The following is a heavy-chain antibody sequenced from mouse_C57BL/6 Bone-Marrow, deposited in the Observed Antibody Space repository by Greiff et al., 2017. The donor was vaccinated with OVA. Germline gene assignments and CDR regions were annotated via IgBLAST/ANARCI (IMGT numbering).Heavy chain of an antibody. Sequence: VQLQQSGAELVRPGASVKLSCTASGFNIKDDYMHWVKQRPEQGLEWIGWIDPENGDTEYASKFQGKATITADTSSNTAYLQLSSLTSEDTAVYYCARWRLLLYWYFDVWGTGTTVTVSS. CDR3: ARWRLLLYWYFDV. V-gene: IGHV14-4*01. J-gene: IGHJ1*03. CDR2: IDPENGDT. D-gene: IGHD2-3*01. CDR1: GFNIKDDY.